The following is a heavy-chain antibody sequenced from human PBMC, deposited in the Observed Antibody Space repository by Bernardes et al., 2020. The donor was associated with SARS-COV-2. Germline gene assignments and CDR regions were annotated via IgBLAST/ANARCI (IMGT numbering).Heavy chain of an antibody. V-gene: IGHV5-10-1*01. CDR3: ARADYYDSSGYFGRGLYILLDS. Sequence: GEYLKISCKGSGYSFTSYWISWVRHIPGKGLEWMGRIDPSDSYTNYSPSFQGHVTISADKSISTAYLQWSSLKASDTAMYYCARADYYDSSGYFGRGLYILLDSWGQGTMVTVSS. CDR1: GYSFTSYW. CDR2: IDPSDSYT. J-gene: IGHJ3*02. D-gene: IGHD3-22*01.